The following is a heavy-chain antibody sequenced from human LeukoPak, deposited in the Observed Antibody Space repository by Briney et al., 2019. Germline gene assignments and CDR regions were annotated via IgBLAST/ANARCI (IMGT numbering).Heavy chain of an antibody. V-gene: IGHV3-33*01. CDR1: GFTFSSYG. CDR2: IWYDGSNI. J-gene: IGHJ4*02. CDR3: ARDFCSGGSCYLFDF. Sequence: PGGSLRLSCAASGFTFSSYGMYWVRQAPGKGLEWVALIWYDGSNIYYADSVKGGFTISRDKAKNKLLLQMNSLRAEDTALYYCARDFCSGGSCYLFDFWGQGTLVTVSS. D-gene: IGHD2-15*01.